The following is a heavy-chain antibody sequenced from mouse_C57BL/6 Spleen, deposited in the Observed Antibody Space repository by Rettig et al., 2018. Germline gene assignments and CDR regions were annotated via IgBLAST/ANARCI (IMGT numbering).Heavy chain of an antibody. V-gene: IGHV5-16*01. Sequence: EVKLVESEGGLVQPGSSMKLSCTASGFTFSDYYMAWVRQVPEKGLEWVANINYDGSSTYYLDSLKSRFIISRDNAKNILYLQMSSLKSEDTATYYCARGGDGGYYFDYWGQGTTLTVSS. CDR2: INYDGSST. J-gene: IGHJ2*01. CDR1: GFTFSDYY. CDR3: ARGGDGGYYFDY. D-gene: IGHD2-3*01.